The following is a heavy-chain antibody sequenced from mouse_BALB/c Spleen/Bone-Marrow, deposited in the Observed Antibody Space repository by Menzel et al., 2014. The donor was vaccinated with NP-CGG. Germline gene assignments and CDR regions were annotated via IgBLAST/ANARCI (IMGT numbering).Heavy chain of an antibody. CDR3: ARQGYGYDGCDS. D-gene: IGHD2-2*01. V-gene: IGHV5-6*02. CDR1: GFTFSSYG. J-gene: IGHJ2*02. CDR2: ISSGGSYT. Sequence: DVMLVESGGDLVKPGGSLKLSCAASGFTFSSYGMSWVRQTPDKRLEWVATISSGGSYTYYPDSVKGRFTISRDNAKNTLYLQMSSLKSEDTAMYYCARQGYGYDGCDSWGQGTSPTASS.